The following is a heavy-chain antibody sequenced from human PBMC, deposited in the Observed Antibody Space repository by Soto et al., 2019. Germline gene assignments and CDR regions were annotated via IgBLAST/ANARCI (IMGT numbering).Heavy chain of an antibody. CDR3: AIGSTSLGMDV. V-gene: IGHV4-31*03. CDR1: GGSISSGGYF. D-gene: IGHD2-2*01. CDR2: MYYSGST. Sequence: QVQLQESGPGLVKPSQTLSLTCTVSGGSISSGGYFWSWIRQHPGKGLEWIGYMYYSGSTYYNPSLKSRVTISVDTSKNQFSLKLSSVTAADTAVYYCAIGSTSLGMDVWGQGTTVTVSS. J-gene: IGHJ6*02.